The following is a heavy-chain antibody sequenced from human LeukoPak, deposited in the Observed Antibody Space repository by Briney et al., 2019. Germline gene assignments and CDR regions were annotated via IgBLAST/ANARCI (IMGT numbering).Heavy chain of an antibody. J-gene: IGHJ4*02. CDR1: GGSISSYY. CDR2: IYYSGST. D-gene: IGHD3-10*01. V-gene: IGHV4-59*01. Sequence: SETLSLTCTVSGGSISSYYWSWIRQPPGKGLEWIGYIYYSGSTNYNPSLKSRVTISVDTSKNQFSLKLSSVTAADTAVYYCEREDMVQGDFDYWGQGTLVTVSS. CDR3: EREDMVQGDFDY.